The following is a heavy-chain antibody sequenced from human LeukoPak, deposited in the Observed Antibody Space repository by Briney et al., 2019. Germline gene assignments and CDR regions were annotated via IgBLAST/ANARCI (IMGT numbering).Heavy chain of an antibody. CDR1: GNSISSAYY. CDR3: ARDRYYYGSGSYSGFDF. D-gene: IGHD3-10*01. CDR2: IYNSGTT. V-gene: IGHV4-38-2*02. Sequence: TSETLSLTCAVSGNSISSAYYWGWIRQPPGKGLEWIGYIYNSGTTNYNPSLKSRVTISLDRSKNQFSLKLRSVTAADTAVYYCARDRYYYGSGSYSGFDFWGRGTMVTVSS. J-gene: IGHJ3*01.